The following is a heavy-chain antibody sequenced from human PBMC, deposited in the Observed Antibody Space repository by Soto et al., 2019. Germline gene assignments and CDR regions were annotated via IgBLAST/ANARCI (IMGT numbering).Heavy chain of an antibody. D-gene: IGHD3-3*01. CDR2: IIPIFGTA. V-gene: IGHV1-69*13. Sequence: SVKVSFKASGGTFSSYAISWVRQAPGQGLEWMGGIIPIFGTANYAQKFQGRVTITADESTSTAYMELSSLRSEDTAVYYCARAVTIFGVVIGPYYGMDVWGQGTTVTVSS. CDR1: GGTFSSYA. J-gene: IGHJ6*02. CDR3: ARAVTIFGVVIGPYYGMDV.